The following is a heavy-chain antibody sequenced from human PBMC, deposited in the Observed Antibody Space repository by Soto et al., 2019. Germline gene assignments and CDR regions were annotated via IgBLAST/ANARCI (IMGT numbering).Heavy chain of an antibody. CDR3: AKDLGQQLVLNYGMDV. CDR2: VSYDGKNK. D-gene: IGHD6-13*01. V-gene: IGHV3-30*18. J-gene: IGHJ6*02. Sequence: QVQLVESGGGVVQPGTSLGLSCAPSGFTFSSYGMYWVRQAPGKGLEWVAVVSYDGKNKYYADSVKGRFTIYRDNAKNMLYLQMNSLRAEDTAVYYCAKDLGQQLVLNYGMDVWGHGTTVTVSS. CDR1: GFTFSSYG.